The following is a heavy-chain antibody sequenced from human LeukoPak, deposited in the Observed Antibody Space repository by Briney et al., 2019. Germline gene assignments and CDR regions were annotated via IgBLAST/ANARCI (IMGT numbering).Heavy chain of an antibody. CDR3: AREFNVDTGLDH. Sequence: ASVKVSCKASGYTFTGYYMHWVRQAPGQGLEWMGWINPNSGGTNYAQKFQGRVTMTRDMSISTAYMELGRLRSDDTAVYFCAREFNVDTGLDHWGQGSLVTVSS. CDR1: GYTFTGYY. D-gene: IGHD5-18*01. CDR2: INPNSGGT. J-gene: IGHJ4*02. V-gene: IGHV1-2*02.